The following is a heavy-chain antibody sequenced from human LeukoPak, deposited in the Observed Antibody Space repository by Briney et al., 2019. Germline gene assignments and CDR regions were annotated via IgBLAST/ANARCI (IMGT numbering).Heavy chain of an antibody. CDR2: ISAGNI. CDR1: VYTFSDYP. V-gene: IGHV1-3*01. CDR3: ARVAYVMDV. J-gene: IGHJ6*02. D-gene: IGHD2-8*01. Sequence: ASVKVSCKASVYTFSDYPIHWLRQAPGQRFEWMGWISAGNIKYSQNFQDRINITRDTSASTVNMELSSLTSADTAVYYCARVAYVMDVWGQGTTVVVSS.